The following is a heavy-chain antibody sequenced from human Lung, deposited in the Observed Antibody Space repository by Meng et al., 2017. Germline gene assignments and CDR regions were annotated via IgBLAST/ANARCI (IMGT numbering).Heavy chain of an antibody. Sequence: HLQESGPRLVQPSGTLSLACAVSGDSITRTQWWSWLRQTPGKGLEWIGEISHSGSTVYRPSLQGRVSISLDKSNNEFSLKLTSVTAADTAVYYCVRETLRELGLFHYWGQGILVTVSS. D-gene: IGHD1-7*01. V-gene: IGHV4-4*02. CDR3: VRETLRELGLFHY. CDR1: GDSITRTQW. J-gene: IGHJ4*02. CDR2: ISHSGST.